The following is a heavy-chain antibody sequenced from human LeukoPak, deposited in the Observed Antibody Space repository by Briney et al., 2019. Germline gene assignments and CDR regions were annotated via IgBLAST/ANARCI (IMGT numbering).Heavy chain of an antibody. V-gene: IGHV3-53*01. CDR2: IYSGGST. D-gene: IGHD3-3*01. CDR1: GFTVSSNY. Sequence: GGSLRLSCAASGFTVSSNYMSWVRQAPGKGLEWVSVIYSGGSTYYADSVKGRFTISRDNSKNTLYLQMNSLRAEDTAVYYCAKALTIFGVVTMGYWGQGTLVTVSS. CDR3: AKALTIFGVVTMGY. J-gene: IGHJ4*02.